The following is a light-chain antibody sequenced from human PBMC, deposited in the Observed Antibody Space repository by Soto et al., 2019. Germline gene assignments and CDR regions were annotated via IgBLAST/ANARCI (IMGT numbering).Light chain of an antibody. J-gene: IGKJ1*01. CDR2: GAS. V-gene: IGKV3-20*01. CDR3: QYYGRSSWT. Sequence: DIDLTQSPGTLSLSPGERGTLACRSSQTVRSSFVAWYQQKPGQAPRLLIYGASTRAAGIPDRFSGRGSGTDFTLIINSLEPEDLGIYYCQYYGRSSWTFGQGTKVEIK. CDR1: QTVRSSF.